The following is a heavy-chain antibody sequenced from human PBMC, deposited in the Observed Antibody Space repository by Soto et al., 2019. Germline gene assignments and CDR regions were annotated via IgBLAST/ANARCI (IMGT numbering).Heavy chain of an antibody. V-gene: IGHV1-2*04. CDR1: GDTFSTST. CDR2: IIPRSGTS. J-gene: IGHJ6*03. D-gene: IGHD3-10*01. CDR3: ARDREVLLWFGDQTYYYYSFMDV. Sequence: SVKISCTASGDTFSTSTITWVRQAHGQGLEWMGGIIPRSGTSNYAQKFQGWVTMTRDTSISTAYMKMSRLRSDDTAVYYCARDREVLLWFGDQTYYYYSFMDVWAQGTTVTVSS.